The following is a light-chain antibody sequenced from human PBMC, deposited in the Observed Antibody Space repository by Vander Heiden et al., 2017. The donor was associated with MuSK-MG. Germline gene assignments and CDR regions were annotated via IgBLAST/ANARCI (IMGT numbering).Light chain of an antibody. J-gene: IGKJ1*01. CDR3: QQYGSSRT. CDR1: QSVSSSY. Sequence: IVLTQSPGTLSLSPGERATLSCRASQSVSSSYVAWYQQKPGQAPRLLIYGASSRATGIPDRFSGSGSGTDFTLTISRLEPEDFAVYYCQQYGSSRTFGQGTKVEIK. CDR2: GAS. V-gene: IGKV3-20*01.